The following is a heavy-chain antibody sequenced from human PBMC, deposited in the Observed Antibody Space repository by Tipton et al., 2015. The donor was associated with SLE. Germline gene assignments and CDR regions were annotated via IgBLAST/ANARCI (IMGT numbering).Heavy chain of an antibody. CDR3: AVGTGTPYFDL. D-gene: IGHD3-10*01. Sequence: TLSLTCTVSGGSISSYYWSWIRQPAGKGLEWIGRIYCSGSTYYNPSLKSRVTISVDTSKNQFSLKLSSVTAADTAVYYCAVGTGTPYFDLWGRGTLVTVSS. V-gene: IGHV4-59*05. CDR1: GGSISSYY. CDR2: IYCSGST. J-gene: IGHJ2*01.